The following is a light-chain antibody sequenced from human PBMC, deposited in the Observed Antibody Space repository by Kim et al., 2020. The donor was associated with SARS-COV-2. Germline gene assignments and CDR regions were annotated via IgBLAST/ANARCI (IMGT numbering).Light chain of an antibody. V-gene: IGKV1-33*01. CDR1: RDISNN. CDR3: QQFDNLSLT. J-gene: IGKJ4*01. CDR2: DAS. Sequence: ASVGDRVTITCQASRDISNNLNWYQQKPGKAPKVLIYDASNVHTGVSSRFSGSGSGTDFTFTITSLQPEDVATYYCQQFDNLSLTFGGWTKVDIK.